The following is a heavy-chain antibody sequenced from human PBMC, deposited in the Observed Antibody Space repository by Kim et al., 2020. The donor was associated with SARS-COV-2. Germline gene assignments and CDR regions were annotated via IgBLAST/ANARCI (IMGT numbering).Heavy chain of an antibody. Sequence: GGSLRLSCAASGFTFSSYSMNWVRQAPGKGLEWVSSIRSSSSYIYYADSVKGRFTISRDNAKNSLYLQMNSLRAEDTAVYYCARDRWYYYDSSGYYTPMDVWGQGTTVTVSS. CDR2: IRSSSSYI. D-gene: IGHD3-22*01. J-gene: IGHJ6*02. CDR1: GFTFSSYS. CDR3: ARDRWYYYDSSGYYTPMDV. V-gene: IGHV3-21*01.